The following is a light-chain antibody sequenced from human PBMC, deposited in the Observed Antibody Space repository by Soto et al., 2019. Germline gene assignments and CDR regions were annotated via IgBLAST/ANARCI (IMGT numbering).Light chain of an antibody. J-gene: IGKJ5*01. CDR2: ASS. CDR1: QTISSS. CDR3: QQTYSTPIT. V-gene: IGKV1-39*01. Sequence: DIQMTQSPSSLSASVGDRVTITCRASQTISSSLNWYQQRPGKAPNLLIYASSSLQSGVPPRFSGSGSGTDFTLTISSLQPEDFATYYCQQTYSTPITCGQGTRLEIK.